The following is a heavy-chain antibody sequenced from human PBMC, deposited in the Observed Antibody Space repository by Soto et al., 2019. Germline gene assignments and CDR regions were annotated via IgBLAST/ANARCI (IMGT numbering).Heavy chain of an antibody. J-gene: IGHJ4*02. D-gene: IGHD3-3*02. CDR2: IYHSGNT. V-gene: IGHV4-38-2*01. CDR1: GYSITNGYY. Sequence: PSETLSLTCAVSGYSITNGYYLGWIRQPPGKGLEWIGSIYHSGNTYYNPSLKSRVTLSIDTSKNQFSLKLRSVTAADTAMYYCARVKLAGRGSFHDWGQGTLVTVSS. CDR3: ARVKLAGRGSFHD.